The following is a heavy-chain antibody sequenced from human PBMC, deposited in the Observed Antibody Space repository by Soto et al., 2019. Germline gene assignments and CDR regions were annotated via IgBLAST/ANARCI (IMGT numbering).Heavy chain of an antibody. CDR1: GFTFSSYS. V-gene: IGHV3-48*02. Sequence: GGSLRLSCAASGFTFSSYSMNWVRQAPGKGLEWVSYISSSSTIYYADSVKGRFTISRDNAKNSLYLQMNSLRDEDTAVYYCARALSDYGGNTYYYGMDVWGQGTTVTVSS. J-gene: IGHJ6*02. D-gene: IGHD4-17*01. CDR3: ARALSDYGGNTYYYGMDV. CDR2: ISSSSTI.